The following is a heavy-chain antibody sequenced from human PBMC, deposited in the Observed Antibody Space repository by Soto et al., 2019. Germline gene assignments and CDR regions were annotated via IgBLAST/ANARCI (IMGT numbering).Heavy chain of an antibody. J-gene: IGHJ6*02. Sequence: PGGSLRLSCAASGFTFSSYAMHWVRQAPGKGLEWVAVISYDGSNKYYAESVKGRFTISRDNSKNTLYLQMNSLRAEDTAVYYCAREEDGYGDYGGYYYYYGMDVWGQGTTVTVSS. V-gene: IGHV3-30-3*01. CDR2: ISYDGSNK. CDR3: AREEDGYGDYGGYYYYYGMDV. D-gene: IGHD4-17*01. CDR1: GFTFSSYA.